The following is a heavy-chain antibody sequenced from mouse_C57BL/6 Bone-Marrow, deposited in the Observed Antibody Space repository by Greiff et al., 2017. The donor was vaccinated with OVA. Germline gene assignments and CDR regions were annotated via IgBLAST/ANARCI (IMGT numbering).Heavy chain of an antibody. V-gene: IGHV1-82*01. CDR1: GYAFSSSW. CDR3: ARYYSNYAWFAY. Sequence: VKLMESGPELVKPGASVKISCKASGYAFSSSWMNWVKQRPGKGLEWIGRIYPGDGDTNYNGKFKGKATLTADKSSSTAYMQLSSLTSEDSAVYFCARYYSNYAWFAYWGQGTLVTVSA. CDR2: IYPGDGDT. J-gene: IGHJ3*01. D-gene: IGHD2-5*01.